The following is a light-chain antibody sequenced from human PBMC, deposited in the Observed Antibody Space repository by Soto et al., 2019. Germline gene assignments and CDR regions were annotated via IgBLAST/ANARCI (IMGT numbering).Light chain of an antibody. CDR2: GTS. V-gene: IGKV3-15*01. J-gene: IGKJ1*01. CDR1: QNISRS. CDR3: CQYYGCYRT. Sequence: EILMTQSPATLSSSPLERVTISCKASQNISRSLAWYQQKPGQGPSMLMYGTSSRAGGVPARFSGGGSGGEFSLLITSRLYDDFAVFYCCQYYGCYRTFGQGTKVDI.